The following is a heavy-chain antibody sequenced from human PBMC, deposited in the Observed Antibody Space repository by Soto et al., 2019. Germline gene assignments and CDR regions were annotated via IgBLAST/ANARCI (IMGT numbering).Heavy chain of an antibody. CDR2: INNSEST. Sequence: EXXSLTCAVYGGSFSGYYWSWLRQPPGKGLECIGKINNSESTNYNPPLKSRVTISVDTSKNQFPLKLSSVPAADTVVYYFARGRNILTGYYKGYYYGMDVWGQGTTVTVSS. J-gene: IGHJ6*02. CDR1: GGSFSGYY. V-gene: IGHV4-34*01. CDR3: ARGRNILTGYYKGYYYGMDV. D-gene: IGHD3-9*01.